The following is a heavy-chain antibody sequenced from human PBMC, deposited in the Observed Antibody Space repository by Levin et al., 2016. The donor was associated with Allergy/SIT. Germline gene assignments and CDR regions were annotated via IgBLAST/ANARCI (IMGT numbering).Heavy chain of an antibody. CDR2: IRSKANSYAT. V-gene: IGHV3-73*01. CDR3: TRRAGAVAGTRDDYYYYMDV. CDR1: GFTFSGSA. J-gene: IGHJ6*03. D-gene: IGHD6-19*01. Sequence: GESLKISCAAPGFTFSGSAMHWVRQASGKGLEWVGRIRSKANSYATAYAASVKGRFTISRDDSKNTAYLQMNSLKTEDTAVYYCTRRAGAVAGTRDDYYYYMDVWGKGTTVTVSS.